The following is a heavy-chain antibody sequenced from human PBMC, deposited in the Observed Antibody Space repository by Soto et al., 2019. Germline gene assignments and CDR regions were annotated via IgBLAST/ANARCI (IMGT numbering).Heavy chain of an antibody. D-gene: IGHD5-12*01. CDR2: IWYDGSNK. Sequence: QVQLVESGGGVVQPGRSLRLSCAASGFTFSSYGMHWVRQAPGKGLEWVAVIWYDGSNKYYADSVKGRFTISSDNSKNTLYLQMNSLRAEDTAVYYCARDTTSGYDLFDYWGQGTLVTVSS. CDR3: ARDTTSGYDLFDY. CDR1: GFTFSSYG. J-gene: IGHJ4*02. V-gene: IGHV3-33*01.